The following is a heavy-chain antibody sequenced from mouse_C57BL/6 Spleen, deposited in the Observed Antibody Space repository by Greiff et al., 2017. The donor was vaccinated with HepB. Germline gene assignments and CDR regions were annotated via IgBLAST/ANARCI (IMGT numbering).Heavy chain of an antibody. CDR2: IYPGNSDT. V-gene: IGHV1-5*01. J-gene: IGHJ2*01. Sequence: EVKLQESGTVLARPGASVKMSCKTSGYTFTSYWMHWVKQRPGQGLEWIGAIYPGNSDTSYNQKFKGKAKLTAVTYASTAYMELSSLTNEDSAVYYSTLITTVVVTGDYWGQGTTLTVSS. D-gene: IGHD1-1*01. CDR1: GYTFTSYW. CDR3: TLITTVVVTGDY.